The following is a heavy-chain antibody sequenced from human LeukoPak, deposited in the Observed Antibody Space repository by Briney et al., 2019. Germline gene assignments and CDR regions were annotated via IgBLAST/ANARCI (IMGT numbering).Heavy chain of an antibody. CDR3: ARDDDYGSGTYMDV. CDR1: GYTFTSYG. Sequence: GASVKVSCKASGYTFTSYGISWVRQAPGQGLEWMGWIRPNSGGTKYAQKFQGRVTMTRDTSISTAYMELDRLRSDDTAVYYCARDDDYGSGTYMDVWGKGTTVTVSS. CDR2: IRPNSGGT. J-gene: IGHJ6*03. V-gene: IGHV1-2*02. D-gene: IGHD3-10*01.